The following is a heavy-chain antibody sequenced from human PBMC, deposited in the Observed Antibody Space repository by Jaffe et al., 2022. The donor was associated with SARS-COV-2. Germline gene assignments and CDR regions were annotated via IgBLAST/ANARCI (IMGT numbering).Heavy chain of an antibody. CDR1: GFTFSSFW. D-gene: IGHD5-18*01. V-gene: IGHV3-7*01. Sequence: EVQLVESGGGLVQPGGSLRLSCAASGFTFSSFWISWVRQAPGKGLEWVANINQDGREEYYVDSVKGRFTISRDNAKNSLFLQMSSLRAEDTAMYYCAISPVAYSSIGYWGQGTLVTVSS. J-gene: IGHJ4*02. CDR2: INQDGREE. CDR3: AISPVAYSSIGY.